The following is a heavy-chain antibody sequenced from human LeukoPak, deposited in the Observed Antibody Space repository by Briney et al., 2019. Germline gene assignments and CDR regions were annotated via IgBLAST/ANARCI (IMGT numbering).Heavy chain of an antibody. V-gene: IGHV4-59*01. D-gene: IGHD6-13*01. CDR1: GGSISSYY. CDR3: AREGPRYSSSGTFDY. CDR2: IYYSGST. J-gene: IGHJ4*02. Sequence: PSETLSLTCTVSGGSISSYYWSWIRQPPGKGLEWIGYIYYSGSTNYNPSLKSRVTISVDTSKNQFSLKLSSVTAADTAVYYCAREGPRYSSSGTFDYWGQGTLVTVSS.